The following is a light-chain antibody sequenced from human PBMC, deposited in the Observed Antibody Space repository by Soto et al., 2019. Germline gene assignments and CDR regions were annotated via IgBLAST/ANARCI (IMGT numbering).Light chain of an antibody. CDR3: QKYGSSPWT. J-gene: IGKJ1*01. CDR2: GAS. V-gene: IGKV3-20*01. Sequence: EIVLTQSPGTLSLSPGERATLSCRASQSVSSSYLAWYQQKPGQAPRLLIYGASSRATGIPDRFSGSGSVTDFTLTISRLEPEDFAVYYCQKYGSSPWTFGQGTKLEIK. CDR1: QSVSSSY.